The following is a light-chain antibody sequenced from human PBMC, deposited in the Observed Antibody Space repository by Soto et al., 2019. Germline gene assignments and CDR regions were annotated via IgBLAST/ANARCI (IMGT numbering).Light chain of an antibody. Sequence: QSVLTQPRSVSGSPGQSVTISCTGTSSDVGGYNYVSWYEQHPVKAPKLMIYDVTKRPSGVPDRFSGSKSGNTASLTISGLQAEDEADYYCCSYAGSSTWVFGTGTKLTVL. CDR1: SSDVGGYNY. CDR3: CSYAGSSTWV. V-gene: IGLV2-11*01. J-gene: IGLJ1*01. CDR2: DVT.